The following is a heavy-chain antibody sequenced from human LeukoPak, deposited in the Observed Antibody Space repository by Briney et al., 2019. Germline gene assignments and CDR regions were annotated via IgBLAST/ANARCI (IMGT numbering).Heavy chain of an antibody. Sequence: SETLSLTCTVSAGSISSSSYYWGWIRQPPGKGLEWIGSIYYSGSTYYNPSLKSRVTISVDTSKNQFSLKLSSVTAADTAVYYCARRPGLDQGSYYFGYWGQGTLVTVSS. J-gene: IGHJ4*02. D-gene: IGHD3-10*01. CDR1: AGSISSSSYY. CDR2: IYYSGST. CDR3: ARRPGLDQGSYYFGY. V-gene: IGHV4-39*01.